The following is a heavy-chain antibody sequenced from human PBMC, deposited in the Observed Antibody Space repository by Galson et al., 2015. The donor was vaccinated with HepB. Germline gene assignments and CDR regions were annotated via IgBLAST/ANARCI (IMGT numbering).Heavy chain of an antibody. CDR1: GDSVSSNSAA. CDR3: ARVPGTIYCYGMDV. CDR2: TYYRSKWYS. D-gene: IGHD6-13*01. Sequence: CAISGDSVSSNSAAWNWIRRSPSRGLEWLGRTYYRSKWYSDYAVSVRSRITIHPDTSKNQFSLQLKSVTPEDTAVYYCARVPGTIYCYGMDVWGQGTTVTVSS. V-gene: IGHV6-1*01. J-gene: IGHJ6*02.